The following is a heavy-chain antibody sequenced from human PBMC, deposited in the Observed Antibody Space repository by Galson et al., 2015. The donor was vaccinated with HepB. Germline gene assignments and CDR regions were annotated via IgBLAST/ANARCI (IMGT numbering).Heavy chain of an antibody. J-gene: IGHJ6*02. CDR3: ARDAYSSSWYGDYYYGMDV. CDR2: INPNSGGT. CDR1: GSTFTGYY. Sequence: SVTVSCKASGSTFTGYYMHWVRQAPGQGLEWMGWINPNSGGTNYAQKFQGRVTMTRDTSISTAYMELSRLRSDDTAVYYCARDAYSSSWYGDYYYGMDVWGQGTTVTVSS. D-gene: IGHD6-13*01. V-gene: IGHV1-2*02.